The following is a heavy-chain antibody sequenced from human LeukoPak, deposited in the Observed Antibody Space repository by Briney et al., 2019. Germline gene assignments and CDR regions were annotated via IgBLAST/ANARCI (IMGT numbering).Heavy chain of an antibody. J-gene: IGHJ3*02. D-gene: IGHD3-22*01. CDR2: MNPNSGNT. CDR3: ARGVRYYASSGNYSEADAFDI. V-gene: IGHV1-8*01. CDR1: GYTFTRYN. Sequence: GASVKVSCKASGYTFTRYNINWVRQATGQGLEWMGWMNPNSGNTGYAQKFQGRVTMTRNTSISTAYMELSSLRSEDTALYYCARGVRYYASSGNYSEADAFDIWGQGTMVTVSS.